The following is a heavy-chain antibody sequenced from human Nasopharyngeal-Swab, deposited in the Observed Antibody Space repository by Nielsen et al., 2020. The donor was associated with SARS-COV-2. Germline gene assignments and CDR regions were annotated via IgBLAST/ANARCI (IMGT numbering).Heavy chain of an antibody. Sequence: SETLSFTCTVSGGSISSYYWSWIRQLPGKGLEWIGYVYYSGSSNYNPSLKSRVTISVETSKNQFSLKLNSVTAADTAVYYCARDGVVYTSSWYGDNWCDPWGQGTLVTVSS. CDR2: VYYSGSS. J-gene: IGHJ5*02. CDR3: ARDGVVYTSSWYGDNWCDP. CDR1: GGSISSYY. V-gene: IGHV4-59*13. D-gene: IGHD6-13*01.